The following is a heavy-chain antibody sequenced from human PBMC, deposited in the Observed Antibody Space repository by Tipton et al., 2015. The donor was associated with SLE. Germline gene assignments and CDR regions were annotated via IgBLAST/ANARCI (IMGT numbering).Heavy chain of an antibody. CDR1: GYTFTTYG. V-gene: IGHV1-18*01. J-gene: IGHJ4*02. D-gene: IGHD3-3*01. Sequence: QSGPEVKKPGASVKVSCKASGYTFTTYGISWVRQAPGQGLEWMGWISAYNGNTNYAQKLQGRVTMTTDTSTSTAYMALRSLRSDDTAVYYCAWASAIVGVDPSFDYWGQGTLVTVSS. CDR3: AWASAIVGVDPSFDY. CDR2: ISAYNGNT.